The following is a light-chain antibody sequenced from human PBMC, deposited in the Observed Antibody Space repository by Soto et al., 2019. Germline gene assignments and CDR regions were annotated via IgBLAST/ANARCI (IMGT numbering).Light chain of an antibody. CDR3: QQYGSSPET. Sequence: EILLTQSPVTLSLSPGERATLSCRASQSISSSYLAWYQQKPGQAPRLLIYGASSRATGIPDRFSGSGSARDFTLTISRLEPEDFAVYYCQQYGSSPETFGQGTKVDIK. CDR2: GAS. J-gene: IGKJ1*01. CDR1: QSISSSY. V-gene: IGKV3-20*01.